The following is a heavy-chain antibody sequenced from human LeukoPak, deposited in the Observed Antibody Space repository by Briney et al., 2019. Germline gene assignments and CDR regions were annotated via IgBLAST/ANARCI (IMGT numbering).Heavy chain of an antibody. D-gene: IGHD1-26*01. V-gene: IGHV1-2*02. CDR3: ARADTSGSYYGYYYYYLDV. CDR1: GYTFTDYY. J-gene: IGHJ6*03. CDR2: INRNTGGT. Sequence: ASVKVSCKASGYTFTDYYMHWVRQAPGQGLEWMGWINRNTGGTNYAQRFQGRVTMTRDTSISTAYMELSRLRSDDTAVYYCARADTSGSYYGYYYYYLDVWGKGTTVTVSS.